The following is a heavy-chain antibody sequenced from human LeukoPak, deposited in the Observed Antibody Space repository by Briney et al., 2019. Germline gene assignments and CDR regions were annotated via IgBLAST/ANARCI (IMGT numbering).Heavy chain of an antibody. D-gene: IGHD6-19*01. Sequence: PGGSLRLSCAASGFTFNTYSMNWVRQAPGKGLEWVSYISSSSSIIFYADSVKGRFTISRDNAKNSLYLHMDSLRAEDTAVYYCARLQYAEIAVAAQDFDYWGQGTLVTVSS. CDR3: ARLQYAEIAVAAQDFDY. J-gene: IGHJ4*02. V-gene: IGHV3-48*04. CDR1: GFTFNTYS. CDR2: ISSSSSII.